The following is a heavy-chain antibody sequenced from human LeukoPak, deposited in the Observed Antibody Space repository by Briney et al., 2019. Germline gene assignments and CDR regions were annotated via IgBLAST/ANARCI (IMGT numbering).Heavy chain of an antibody. V-gene: IGHV3-64*01. J-gene: IGHJ4*02. D-gene: IGHD2-15*01. CDR2: ITNNGGST. CDR3: AREGSDCRGGTCDRGPYDY. CDR1: GFTFSSYA. Sequence: GGSLRLSCAASGFTFSSYAMHWVRQAPGKGLEYVSAITNNGGSTYYGNSVKGRFTISRDNSKNTLYLQMGSLRADDMAVYYCAREGSDCRGGTCDRGPYDYWGQGTLVTVSS.